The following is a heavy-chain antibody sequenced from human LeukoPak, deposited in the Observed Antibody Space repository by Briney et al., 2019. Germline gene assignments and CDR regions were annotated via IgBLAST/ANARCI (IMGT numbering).Heavy chain of an antibody. Sequence: PGGSLRLSCEAFGFAFSFFAMSWLRQAPGKGLEWVSTINANSGTRSYAASVRGRFTISRDNSKNTLYLQLNTLRADDTAVYYCAKPISGGLAVTADWFALWGQGTLVVVSS. D-gene: IGHD6-19*01. J-gene: IGHJ5*01. CDR3: AKPISGGLAVTADWFAL. CDR2: INANSGTR. V-gene: IGHV3-23*01. CDR1: GFAFSFFA.